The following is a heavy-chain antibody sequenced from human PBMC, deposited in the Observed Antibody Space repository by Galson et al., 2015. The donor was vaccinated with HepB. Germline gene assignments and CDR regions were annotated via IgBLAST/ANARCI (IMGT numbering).Heavy chain of an antibody. Sequence: SLRLSCAASGFTFSRYSMNWVRQAPGKGLEWVSYISSSSSTIYYADSVKGRFTISRDNAKNSLYLQMNSLRAEDTAVYYCAREESYDFWSVPDAFDIWGQGTMVTVSS. CDR2: ISSSSSTI. J-gene: IGHJ3*02. D-gene: IGHD3-3*01. CDR1: GFTFSRYS. CDR3: AREESYDFWSVPDAFDI. V-gene: IGHV3-48*01.